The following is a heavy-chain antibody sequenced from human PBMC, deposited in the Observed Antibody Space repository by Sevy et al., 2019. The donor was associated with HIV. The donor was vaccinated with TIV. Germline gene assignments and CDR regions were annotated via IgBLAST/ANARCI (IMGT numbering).Heavy chain of an antibody. CDR2: MSYDGSNK. CDR1: GFTFSRYA. CDR3: ARIGMGHSYGTPPWY. D-gene: IGHD5-18*01. J-gene: IGHJ4*02. V-gene: IGHV3-30-3*01. Sequence: GGSLRLSCAVSGFTFSRYAMHWVRRAPGKGLEWVAVMSYDGSNKYYADSVKGRFTISRDNSRNTLYLQMNSLGAEDTAVYYCARIGMGHSYGTPPWYWGQGTLVTVSS.